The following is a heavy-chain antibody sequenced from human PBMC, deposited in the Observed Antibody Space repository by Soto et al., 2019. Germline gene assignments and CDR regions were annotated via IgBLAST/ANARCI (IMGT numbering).Heavy chain of an antibody. V-gene: IGHV4-39*07. CDR1: GDSISSSNYF. Sequence: PSETLSLTCTVSGDSISSSNYFWCWIRHPPGKGLEWIGTIFYSGSTYYNPSLKSRVTISVDTSKNQFSLKLSSVTAADTAVYYCARSVFPWGQGTLVTVSS. J-gene: IGHJ5*02. CDR3: ARSVFP. CDR2: IFYSGST.